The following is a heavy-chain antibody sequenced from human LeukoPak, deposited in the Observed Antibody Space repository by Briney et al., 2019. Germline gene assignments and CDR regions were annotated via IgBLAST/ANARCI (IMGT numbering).Heavy chain of an antibody. D-gene: IGHD2-2*01. V-gene: IGHV3-30*18. J-gene: IGHJ3*02. Sequence: PGGSLRLSCAASGFTFSSYGMHWVRQAPGKGLEWVAVISYDGSNKYYADSVKGRFTISRDNSKNTLYLQMNSLRAEDTAVYYCAKDVYQLLLDAFDIWGQGTIVTVSS. CDR3: AKDVYQLLLDAFDI. CDR1: GFTFSSYG. CDR2: ISYDGSNK.